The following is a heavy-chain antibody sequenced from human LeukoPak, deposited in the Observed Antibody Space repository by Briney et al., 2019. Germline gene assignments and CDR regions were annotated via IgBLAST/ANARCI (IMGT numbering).Heavy chain of an antibody. D-gene: IGHD2-15*01. V-gene: IGHV4-59*01. CDR2: IYYSGST. Sequence: SETLSLTCTVSVGSISSYSWSWIRQPPGKGLEWIGYIYYSGSTNYNPSLKSRVTISIDTSKNQFSLKLSSVTAADTAVYYCATHPPKLCTGGSCSDYWGQGTLVTVSS. J-gene: IGHJ4*02. CDR1: VGSISSYS. CDR3: ATHPPKLCTGGSCSDY.